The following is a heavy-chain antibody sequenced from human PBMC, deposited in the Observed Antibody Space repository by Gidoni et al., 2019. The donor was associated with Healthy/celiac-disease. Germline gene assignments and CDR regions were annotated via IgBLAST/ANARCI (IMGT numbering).Heavy chain of an antibody. J-gene: IGHJ6*02. V-gene: IGHV1-69*01. CDR1: GGTFSSYA. CDR2: ILPIFGTA. CDR3: ARHRYYDFWTPTYYYYGMDV. Sequence: QVQLVQSGAEVKKPGSSGKVSCKASGGTFSSYAISWVRQAPGQGLEWMGGILPIFGTANYAQKFQARVTITADESTSTAYMELSSLRSEDTAVYYCARHRYYDFWTPTYYYYGMDVWGQGTTVTVSS. D-gene: IGHD3-3*01.